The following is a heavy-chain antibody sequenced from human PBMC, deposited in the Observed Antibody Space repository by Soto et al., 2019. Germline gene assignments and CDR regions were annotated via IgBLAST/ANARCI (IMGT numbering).Heavy chain of an antibody. CDR2: INWKSDI. D-gene: IGHD3-16*01. CDR3: AISQDRGGRTTFIY. Sequence: GGSLRLSCAVSGFTFDDNAAHWVRQAPEKGLEWVSGINWKSDIGYANSVRGRFPISRDNAENSLYLQMNSLRAEDTALYYCAISQDRGGRTTFIYWGQGTQVTVSS. CDR1: GFTFDDNA. V-gene: IGHV3-9*01. J-gene: IGHJ4*01.